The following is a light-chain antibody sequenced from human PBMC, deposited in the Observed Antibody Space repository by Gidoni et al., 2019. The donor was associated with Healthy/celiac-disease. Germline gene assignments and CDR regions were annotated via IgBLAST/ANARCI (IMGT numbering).Light chain of an antibody. V-gene: IGKV1-12*01. J-gene: IGKJ1*01. CDR3: KQADSFPLT. CDR1: RGVNNW. CDR2: ATS. Sequence: DIQMTQSPSSVSASVGDRVTIACRASRGVNNWLDWYQQKPGKAPKLLIYATSTSHRGVPSRFRGSGSGTEFTLTISSLQPEDFATYYCKQADSFPLTFGQGTKVEMK.